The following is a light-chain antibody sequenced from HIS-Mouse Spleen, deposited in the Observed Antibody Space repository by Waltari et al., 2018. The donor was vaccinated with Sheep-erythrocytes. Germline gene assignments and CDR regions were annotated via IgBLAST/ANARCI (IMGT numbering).Light chain of an antibody. CDR3: CSYAGSYNHV. V-gene: IGLV2-11*01. CDR1: SSDVGGYNY. J-gene: IGLJ1*01. Sequence: QSALTQPRSVSGSPGQSVTISCTGTSSDVGGYNYVSWYQQHPGKPPKLMIYDVSKVPSGVPDRFSGSKSGNTASLTISGLQAEDEADYYCCSYAGSYNHVFATGTKVTVL. CDR2: DVS.